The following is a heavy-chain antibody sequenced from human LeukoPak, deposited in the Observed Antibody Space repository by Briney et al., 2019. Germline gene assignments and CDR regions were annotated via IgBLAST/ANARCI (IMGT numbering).Heavy chain of an antibody. V-gene: IGHV1-69*04. CDR2: IIPILGIA. D-gene: IGHD2/OR15-2a*01. CDR3: ARHPNSIFGMDV. J-gene: IGHJ6*02. CDR1: GGTFSSYA. Sequence: GSSVKVSCKASGGTFSSYAISWVRQVPGQGLEWMGRIIPILGIANYAQKFQGRVTITADKSTSTAYMELSSLRSEDTAVYYCARHPNSIFGMDVWGQGTTVTVSS.